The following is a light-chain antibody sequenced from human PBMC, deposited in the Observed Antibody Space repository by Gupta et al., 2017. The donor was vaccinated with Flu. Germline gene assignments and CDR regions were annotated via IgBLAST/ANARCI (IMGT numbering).Light chain of an antibody. CDR2: AAS. Sequence: DIQMTQSPSSLSASVGDRVTITCRASQGISNYLAWYQQKPGKVPKLLIYAASTLQSGVPSRFSGRGSGTDFTLTISSLQPEDVATYYCQGFTFGGGTKVEIK. CDR1: QGISNY. CDR3: QGFT. J-gene: IGKJ4*01. V-gene: IGKV1-27*01.